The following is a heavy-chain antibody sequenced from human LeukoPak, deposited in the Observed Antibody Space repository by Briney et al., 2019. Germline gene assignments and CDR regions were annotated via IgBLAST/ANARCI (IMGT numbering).Heavy chain of an antibody. J-gene: IGHJ5*02. Sequence: SETLSLTCAVYGGSLSGYYWNWLRQPPGKGLEWIGEINHSGTTNYNPSLKSRVTISMNTSKNQFSLKLNSVTAADTALYYCARDRYNWNGEDTWGPGTLVTVAS. CDR1: GGSLSGYY. CDR3: ARDRYNWNGEDT. V-gene: IGHV4-34*01. D-gene: IGHD1-20*01. CDR2: INHSGTT.